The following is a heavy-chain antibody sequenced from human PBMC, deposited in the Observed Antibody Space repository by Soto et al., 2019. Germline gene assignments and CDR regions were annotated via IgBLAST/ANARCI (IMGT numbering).Heavy chain of an antibody. CDR1: GFTVSNDN. Sequence: GSLRLSCAASGFTVSNDNMNWVRQAPGKGLEWVSFISSSSSTIYYAASVKGRFTISRDDAKNSLYLQMNSLRDEDTAVYYCAKISTTYERFWGQGTLVTVSS. V-gene: IGHV3-48*02. D-gene: IGHD2-2*01. CDR2: ISSSSSTI. J-gene: IGHJ4*02. CDR3: AKISTTYERF.